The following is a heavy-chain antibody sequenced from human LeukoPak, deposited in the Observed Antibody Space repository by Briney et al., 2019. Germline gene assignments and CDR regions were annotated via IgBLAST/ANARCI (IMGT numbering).Heavy chain of an antibody. V-gene: IGHV1-69*04. J-gene: IGHJ6*02. Sequence: SVKVSCKASGGTFSSYAISWVPQAPGQGLEWMGRIIYILGIANYAQKFQGRVTITADKSTSTAYMELSSLRSEDTAVYYCASDDIVVVPAATPPYYYYYGMDVWGQGTTVTVSS. D-gene: IGHD2-2*01. CDR2: IIYILGIA. CDR3: ASDDIVVVPAATPPYYYYYGMDV. CDR1: GGTFSSYA.